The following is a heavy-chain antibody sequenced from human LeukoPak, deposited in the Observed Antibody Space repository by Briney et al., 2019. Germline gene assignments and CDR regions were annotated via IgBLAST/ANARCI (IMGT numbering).Heavy chain of an antibody. D-gene: IGHD6-13*01. CDR2: IYPSGST. CDR3: ARGGIAAAGGAFDI. J-gene: IGHJ3*02. V-gene: IGHV4-38-2*02. CDR1: GYSISSGYY. Sequence: SETLSLTCTVSGYSISSGYYWGWIRQPPGEGLEWIGSIYPSGSTYYNPSLKSRVTISVDTSKNQFSLKLSSVTAADTAVYYCARGGIAAAGGAFDIWGQGTMVTVSS.